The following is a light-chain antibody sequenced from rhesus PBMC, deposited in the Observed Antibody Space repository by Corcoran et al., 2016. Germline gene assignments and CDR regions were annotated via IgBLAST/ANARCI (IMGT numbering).Light chain of an antibody. Sequence: DIQMTQSPSSLSASVGDTVTITCRASQGISSWLDWYQQKPGKAPKLLIYKASSLQSGVPSRFSGIGSGTDFTLTISSLQPEDFATYYCLQYSSSPWTFGQGTKVEIK. J-gene: IGKJ1*01. CDR1: QGISSW. V-gene: IGKV1-22*01. CDR2: KAS. CDR3: LQYSSSPWT.